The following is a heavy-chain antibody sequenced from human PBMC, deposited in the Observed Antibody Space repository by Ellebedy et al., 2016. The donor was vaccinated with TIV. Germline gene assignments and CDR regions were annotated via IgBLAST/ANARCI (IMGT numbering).Heavy chain of an antibody. Sequence: GESLKISCATSGFTFSSYWMSWVRQAPGEGLEWVANIKQDGDEKYYVDSVKGRFTISRDNAKSSLYLQMNSLRADDTAVFYCAREAKNYYGMDVWGQGTTVTVSS. J-gene: IGHJ6*02. CDR1: GFTFSSYW. CDR3: AREAKNYYGMDV. D-gene: IGHD4/OR15-4a*01. CDR2: IKQDGDEK. V-gene: IGHV3-7*01.